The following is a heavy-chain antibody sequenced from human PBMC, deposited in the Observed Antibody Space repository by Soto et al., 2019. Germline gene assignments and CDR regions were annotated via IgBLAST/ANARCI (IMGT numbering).Heavy chain of an antibody. V-gene: IGHV3-23*01. CDR3: AKSLEAVVVPAAPYDY. CDR1: GFTFSSYA. J-gene: IGHJ4*02. D-gene: IGHD2-2*01. CDR2: ISGSGGST. Sequence: GGSLRLSCAASGFTFSSYAMSWVRQAPGKGLEWVSAISGSGGSTYYADSVKGRFTISRDNSKNTLYLQMNSLRAEDTAVYYCAKSLEAVVVPAAPYDYWGQGTLVTVSS.